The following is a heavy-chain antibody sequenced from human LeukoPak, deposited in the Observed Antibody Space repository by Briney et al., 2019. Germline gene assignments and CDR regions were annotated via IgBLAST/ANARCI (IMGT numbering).Heavy chain of an antibody. J-gene: IGHJ5*02. CDR2: ISAYNGNT. Sequence: ASVKVSCTASGYTFTSYGISWVRQAPGQGLEWMGCISAYNGNTNYAQKLQGRVTMSTDTSTNTVYLELRSLRADDTAVYYCARGAVPGYGSGWYRGGWLDPWGQGNLDSV. CDR1: GYTFTSYG. V-gene: IGHV1-18*01. CDR3: ARGAVPGYGSGWYRGGWLDP. D-gene: IGHD6-19*01.